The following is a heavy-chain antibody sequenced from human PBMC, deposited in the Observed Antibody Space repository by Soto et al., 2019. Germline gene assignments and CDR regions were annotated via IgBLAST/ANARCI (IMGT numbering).Heavy chain of an antibody. CDR3: AIAVAGPTAIAY. Sequence: GGSLRLSCAASGFTFSDYHMSWIRQAPGKGLEWISYITSSGSTIYYADSVRGRFTISRDNSKNTLYLQMNTLRAEDTAVYDCAIAVAGPTAIAYWGQGNQVTVSS. CDR1: GFTFSDYH. V-gene: IGHV3-11*04. D-gene: IGHD6-19*01. J-gene: IGHJ4*02. CDR2: ITSSGSTI.